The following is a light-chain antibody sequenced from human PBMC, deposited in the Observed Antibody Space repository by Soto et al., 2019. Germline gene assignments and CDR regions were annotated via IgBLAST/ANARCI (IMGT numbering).Light chain of an antibody. Sequence: QSALTQPPSASGSPGQSVAISCTGTSSDVGGYNYVSWYQQHPGKAPKLMIYEVNKRPSGVPDRFSGSKSGNTASLTVSGLQAEDEADYYCSLYIGATTYVFGTGTKVTVL. V-gene: IGLV2-8*01. J-gene: IGLJ1*01. CDR1: SSDVGGYNY. CDR3: SLYIGATTYV. CDR2: EVN.